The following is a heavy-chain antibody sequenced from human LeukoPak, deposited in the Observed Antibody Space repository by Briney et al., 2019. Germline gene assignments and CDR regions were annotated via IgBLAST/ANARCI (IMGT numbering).Heavy chain of an antibody. CDR2: ISGYNGKT. Sequence: ASVKVSCKASGYTFNTYGITWVRQAPGQGLEWMGWISGYNGKTKYAQKLQDRVTMTTDTSTTTAYMELRSLTSDDTAVYFCARSGPISLRFWGQGTLVTVSS. CDR1: GYTFNTYG. V-gene: IGHV1-18*01. CDR3: ARSGPISLRF. J-gene: IGHJ4*02. D-gene: IGHD2/OR15-2a*01.